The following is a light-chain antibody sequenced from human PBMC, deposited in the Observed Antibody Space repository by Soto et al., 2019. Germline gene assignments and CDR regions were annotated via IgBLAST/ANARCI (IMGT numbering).Light chain of an antibody. CDR2: EVS. V-gene: IGLV2-14*01. J-gene: IGLJ1*01. CDR3: SSYTSSSTLV. CDR1: SRDVGGYNY. Sequence: QSALTQPASVSGSPGQSITISCTGTSRDVGGYNYVSWYQQYPGKVPKLLIYEVSNRPSGVSSRFSGSKSGDTASLTISGLQPDDEADYYCSSYTSSSTLVFGTGTKVTVL.